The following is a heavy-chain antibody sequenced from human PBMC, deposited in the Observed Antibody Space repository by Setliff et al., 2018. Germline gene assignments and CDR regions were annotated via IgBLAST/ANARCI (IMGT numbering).Heavy chain of an antibody. J-gene: IGHJ4*02. Sequence: RLSCAVSGITLNTYFMSWVRQAPGKGLEWVSGISPSGSRTYYGDSVKGRFTISRDNSKNTLYLQMNSLRAEDTAVYYCAKDLHYWGSDYWGQGTLVTVSS. CDR3: AKDLHYWGSDY. CDR1: GITLNTYF. V-gene: IGHV3-23*01. CDR2: ISPSGSRT. D-gene: IGHD7-27*01.